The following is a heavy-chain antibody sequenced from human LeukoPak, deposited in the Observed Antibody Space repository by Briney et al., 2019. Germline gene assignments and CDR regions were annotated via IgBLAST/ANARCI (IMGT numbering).Heavy chain of an antibody. CDR1: GXTFSTFE. J-gene: IGHJ4*02. Sequence: PGGSLRLSCSASGXTFSTFEMNWVRQAPEKGLEWASYIDTSGDTIYYADSVKGRFTISRDNAKNSLYLQMNSLIAEDTAVYYCARNGYFNYWGQGTLVTVSS. CDR3: ARNGYFNY. V-gene: IGHV3-48*03. CDR2: IDTSGDTI. D-gene: IGHD1-14*01.